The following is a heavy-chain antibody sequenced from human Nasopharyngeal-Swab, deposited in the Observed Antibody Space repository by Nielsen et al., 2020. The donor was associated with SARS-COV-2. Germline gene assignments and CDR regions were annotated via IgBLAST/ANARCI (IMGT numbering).Heavy chain of an antibody. V-gene: IGHV4-59*12. CDR3: ARAPTITIFGVVANFDY. D-gene: IGHD3-3*01. CDR2: IHHTGNT. Sequence: SETLSLTCTVSGGSISGFHWSWIRQPPGKGLEWIGYIHHTGNTKVSPSLGSRVTLSVDTPKNQFSLKLSSVTAADTAVYYCARAPTITIFGVVANFDYWGQGTLVTVSS. CDR1: GGSISGFH. J-gene: IGHJ4*02.